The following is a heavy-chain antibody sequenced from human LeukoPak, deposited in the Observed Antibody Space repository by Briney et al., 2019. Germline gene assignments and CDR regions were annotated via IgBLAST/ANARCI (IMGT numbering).Heavy chain of an antibody. CDR1: GFPFSSYW. J-gene: IGHJ5*02. CDR2: IKLDGSEK. V-gene: IGHV3-7*03. Sequence: GGSLRLSCAASGFPFSSYWMTWVRRAPGKGLEWVANIKLDGSEKYYVDSVKGRFTISRDNAKSSLYLQMNSLRAEDTAVYYCATEHYYGSGRLDPWGQGTLVTVSS. CDR3: ATEHYYGSGRLDP. D-gene: IGHD3-10*01.